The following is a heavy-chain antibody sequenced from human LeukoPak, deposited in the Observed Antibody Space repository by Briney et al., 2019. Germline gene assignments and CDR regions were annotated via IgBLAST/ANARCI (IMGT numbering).Heavy chain of an antibody. J-gene: IGHJ6*04. CDR2: INHSGST. CDR1: GGSFSGYY. Sequence: SETLSLTCAVYGGSFSGYYWSWIRQPPGKGLEWIGEINHSGSTNYNPSLKSRVTISVDTSKNQFSLKLSSVTAADTAVYYCARGLVVVPAAMEARLYYYGMDVWGKGTTVTVSS. D-gene: IGHD2-2*01. V-gene: IGHV4-34*01. CDR3: ARGLVVVPAAMEARLYYYGMDV.